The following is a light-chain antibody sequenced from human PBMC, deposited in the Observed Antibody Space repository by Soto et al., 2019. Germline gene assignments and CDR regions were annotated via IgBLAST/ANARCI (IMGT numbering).Light chain of an antibody. CDR3: QVWDSSSEDVV. CDR2: YDS. J-gene: IGLJ2*01. Sequence: SYELTQPPSVSVAPGKTARITCGGNNIGSKSVHWYQQKPGQAPVLVIYYDSDRPSGIPERFSGSNSGNTATLTISRVEAGDEADYYCQVWDSSSEDVVFGGGTQLTVL. CDR1: NIGSKS. V-gene: IGLV3-21*04.